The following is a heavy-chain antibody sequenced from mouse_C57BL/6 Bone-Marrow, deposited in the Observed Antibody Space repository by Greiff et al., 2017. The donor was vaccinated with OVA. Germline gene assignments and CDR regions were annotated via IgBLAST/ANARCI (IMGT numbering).Heavy chain of an antibody. Sequence: QVHVKQSGAELVKPGASVKMSFTTYPIELMKQNHGKSLEWIGNFHPYNDDTKYNEKFKGKATLTVEKSSSTVYLELSRLTSDDSAVYYCARPGDYDGDWFAYWGQGTLVTVSA. V-gene: IGHV1-47*01. J-gene: IGHJ3*01. CDR1: TTYP. D-gene: IGHD2-4*01. CDR2: FHPYNDDT. CDR3: ARPGDYDGDWFAY.